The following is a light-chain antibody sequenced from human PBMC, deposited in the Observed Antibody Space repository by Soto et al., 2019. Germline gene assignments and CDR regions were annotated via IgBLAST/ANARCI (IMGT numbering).Light chain of an antibody. Sequence: QSVLTQPPSVSGAAGQRVTISCTGSSSNIGAGYDVHWYQQLPGTAPKRLIYGNSNRPSGVPDRFSGSKSGTSASLAITGLQAEDEADYYCQSYDSSLSGLYVFGTGTKLTVL. V-gene: IGLV1-40*01. CDR1: SSNIGAGYD. CDR2: GNS. J-gene: IGLJ1*01. CDR3: QSYDSSLSGLYV.